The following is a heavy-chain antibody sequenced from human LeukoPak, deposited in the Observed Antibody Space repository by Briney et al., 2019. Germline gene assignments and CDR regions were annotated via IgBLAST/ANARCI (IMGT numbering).Heavy chain of an antibody. CDR3: AKGDLKAHYDFWSGYYEFVDY. CDR2: ISWNSGSI. CDR1: GFTFDDYA. J-gene: IGHJ4*02. V-gene: IGHV3-9*01. D-gene: IGHD3-3*01. Sequence: PGGSLRLSCAASGFTFDDYAMHWVRQAPGKGLEWVSGISWNSGSIGYADSVKGRFTISRDNAKNSLYLQMNSLRAEDTALYYCAKGDLKAHYDFWSGYYEFVDYWGQGTLVAVSS.